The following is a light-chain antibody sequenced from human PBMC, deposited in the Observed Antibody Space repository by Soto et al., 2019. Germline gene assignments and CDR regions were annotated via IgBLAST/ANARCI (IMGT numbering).Light chain of an antibody. V-gene: IGKV3-11*01. J-gene: IGKJ5*01. CDR2: DAS. Sequence: EIVLTQSPATLSLSPGERATLSCRASQSISSSLAWYQQQPGQAPRLLIYDASNRATGIPARFSGSGSGTDFTLTISGLEPEDFAVYYCQQRSDWPPGFGQGTRLEIK. CDR3: QQRSDWPPG. CDR1: QSISSS.